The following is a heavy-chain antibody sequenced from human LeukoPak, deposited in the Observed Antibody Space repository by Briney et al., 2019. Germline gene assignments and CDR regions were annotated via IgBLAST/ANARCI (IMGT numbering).Heavy chain of an antibody. CDR3: ARELNFGDPAYDY. Sequence: GGSLRLSCAASGFIFSNYEMNWVRQAPGKGLEWISYINSGGTPIYYADSVKGRFTMSRDNTKNSLYLQMNSLRAEDTALYYCARELNFGDPAYDYWGQGTLVTVSS. CDR1: GFIFSNYE. J-gene: IGHJ4*02. CDR2: INSGGTPI. D-gene: IGHD1-7*01. V-gene: IGHV3-48*03.